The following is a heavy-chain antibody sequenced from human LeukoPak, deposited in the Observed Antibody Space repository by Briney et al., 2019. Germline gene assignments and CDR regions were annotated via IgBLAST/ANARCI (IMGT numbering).Heavy chain of an antibody. Sequence: SWIRQPPGKGLEWIGYIYYSGSTYSNPSLRSRVTISIDTSKNHFSLKLNSVTAADTAVYYCARGDSSGYYYDYWGQGTLVTVSS. V-gene: IGHV4-30-4*01. D-gene: IGHD3-22*01. CDR3: ARGDSSGYYYDY. J-gene: IGHJ4*02. CDR2: IYYSGST.